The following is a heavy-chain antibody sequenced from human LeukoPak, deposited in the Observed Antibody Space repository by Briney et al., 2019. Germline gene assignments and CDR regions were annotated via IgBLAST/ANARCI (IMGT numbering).Heavy chain of an antibody. CDR3: AREVTIFGGNARYYYYGMDV. D-gene: IGHD3-3*01. CDR1: GASISSGGYS. Sequence: ASETMSLTCAVSGASISSGGYSWSWIRQPPGKGLEWIGYIYHSGSTYYNPSLKSRVTISVDRSKNQFSLKLSSVTAADTAVYYCAREVTIFGGNARYYYYGMDVWGQGTTVTVSS. CDR2: IYHSGST. J-gene: IGHJ6*02. V-gene: IGHV4-30-2*01.